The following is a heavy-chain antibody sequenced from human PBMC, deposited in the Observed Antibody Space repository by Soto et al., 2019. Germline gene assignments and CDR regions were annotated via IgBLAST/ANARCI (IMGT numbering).Heavy chain of an antibody. V-gene: IGHV1-3*01. CDR1: GFSFIDYS. CDR3: ARSAKKTWLPDF. CDR2: INAGNGNT. Sequence: ASVKVSYKASGFSFIDYSILWVRQAPGQSLEWLGWINAGNGNTKYSHKFQDRVTITSDTSATTTYMELRSLRSEDTAVFYCARSAKKTWLPDFWGQGTLVTVSS. J-gene: IGHJ1*01. D-gene: IGHD5-12*01.